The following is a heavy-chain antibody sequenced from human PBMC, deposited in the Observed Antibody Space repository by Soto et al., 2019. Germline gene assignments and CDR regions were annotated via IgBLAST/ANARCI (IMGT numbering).Heavy chain of an antibody. CDR3: ARGGGYSYGFKFFY. J-gene: IGHJ4*02. V-gene: IGHV3-21*01. CDR2: ISSSSSYI. Sequence: GGSLRLSCAASGFTFSSYSMNWVRQAPGKGLEWVSSISSSSSYIYYADSVKGRFTISRDNAKNSLYLQMNSLRAEDTAVYYCARGGGYSYGFKFFYWGQGTLVTVSS. CDR1: GFTFSSYS. D-gene: IGHD5-18*01.